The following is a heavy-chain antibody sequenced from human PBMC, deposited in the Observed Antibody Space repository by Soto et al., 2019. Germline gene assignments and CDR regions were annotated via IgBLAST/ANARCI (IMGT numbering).Heavy chain of an antibody. CDR3: AKDIGLSIAARPSNDAFDI. CDR1: GFTFSSYA. CDR2: ISGSGGST. V-gene: IGHV3-23*01. J-gene: IGHJ3*02. Sequence: GGSLRLSCAASGFTFSSYAMSWVRQAPGKGLEWVSAISGSGGSTYYADSVKGRFTISRDNSKNTLYLQMNSLRAEDTAVYYCAKDIGLSIAARPSNDAFDIWGQGTMVTVSS. D-gene: IGHD6-6*01.